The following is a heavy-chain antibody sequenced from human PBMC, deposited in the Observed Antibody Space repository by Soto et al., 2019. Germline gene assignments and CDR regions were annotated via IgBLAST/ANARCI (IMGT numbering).Heavy chain of an antibody. V-gene: IGHV3-33*01. CDR1: GFTFSSYG. J-gene: IGHJ6*02. D-gene: IGHD6-25*01. Sequence: QVQLVESGGGVVQPGRSLRLSCAASGFTFSSYGMHWVRQAPGKGLEWVAVIWYDGSNKYYADAVKGRFTISRDNSKNTLYQQMNSLRAEDTAVYYCARWDAATFGKSPCGMDVWGQGTTVTVSS. CDR2: IWYDGSNK. CDR3: ARWDAATFGKSPCGMDV.